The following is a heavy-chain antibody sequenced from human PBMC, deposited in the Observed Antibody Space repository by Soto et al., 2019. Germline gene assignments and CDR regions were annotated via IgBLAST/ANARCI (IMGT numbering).Heavy chain of an antibody. CDR2: INAGNGNT. CDR3: ARAVAVPADFDY. V-gene: IGHV1-3*01. J-gene: IGHJ4*02. CDR1: GYTFTSYA. Sequence: ASVKVFCKASGYTFTSYAMHWVRQAPGQRLEWMGWINAGNGNTKYSQKFQGRVTITRDTSASTAYMELSSLRSEDTAVFFCARAVAVPADFDYWGQGTLVTVS. D-gene: IGHD6-19*01.